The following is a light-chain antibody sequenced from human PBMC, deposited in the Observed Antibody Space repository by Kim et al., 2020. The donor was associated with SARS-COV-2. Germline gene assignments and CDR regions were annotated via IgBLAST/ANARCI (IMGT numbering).Light chain of an antibody. CDR3: QQYGSSPPMYT. CDR2: GAS. CDR1: QSVSSSY. V-gene: IGKV3-20*01. J-gene: IGKJ2*01. Sequence: PGQRATLSCRASQSVSSSYLAWYQQKPGQAPRLLIYGASSRATGIPDRFSGSGSGTDFTLTISRLEPEDFAVYYCQQYGSSPPMYTFGQGTKLEI.